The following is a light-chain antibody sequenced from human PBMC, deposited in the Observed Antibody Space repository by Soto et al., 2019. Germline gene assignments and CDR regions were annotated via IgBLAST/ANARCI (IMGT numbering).Light chain of an antibody. CDR1: SSDVGGYNY. J-gene: IGLJ1*01. V-gene: IGLV2-11*01. Sequence: QSVLTQPRSVSGSPGQSLTISCTGTSSDVGGYNYVSWYQQYPGKVPKLMIYDVTKRPSGVPDRFSGSKSGNTASLTISVLKAEDEADYYCCSHAGSYTYVFGTGTKVTVL. CDR2: DVT. CDR3: CSHAGSYTYV.